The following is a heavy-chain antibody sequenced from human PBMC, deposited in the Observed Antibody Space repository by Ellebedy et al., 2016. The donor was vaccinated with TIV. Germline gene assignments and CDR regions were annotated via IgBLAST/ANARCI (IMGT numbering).Heavy chain of an antibody. V-gene: IGHV4-4*07. D-gene: IGHD2/OR15-2a*01. Sequence: SETLSLXXSVSGGSISNYYWSWIRQFAGKGLEWIGHIYSSGSTNYNPSLKSRVTMSVDTSKNQFSLKVTSVTAADTAVYYCARDVLDNTSKYSYYMDVWGNGTTVTVSS. CDR1: GGSISNYY. J-gene: IGHJ6*03. CDR3: ARDVLDNTSKYSYYMDV. CDR2: IYSSGST.